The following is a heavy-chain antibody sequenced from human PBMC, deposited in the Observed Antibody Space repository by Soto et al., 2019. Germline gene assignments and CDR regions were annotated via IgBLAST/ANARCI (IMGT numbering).Heavy chain of an antibody. D-gene: IGHD3-22*01. V-gene: IGHV4-61*01. J-gene: IGHJ4*02. Sequence: SETLSLTCSVSGGSVRSGSYYWTWIRQPPGKGLEWIGYIYQSGTTNYNASLKSRVTISIDTSKNQFFLKLNSVTAADTAVYYCARDSSGRHDYWGQGTLVTAPQ. CDR2: IYQSGTT. CDR3: ARDSSGRHDY. CDR1: GGSVRSGSYY.